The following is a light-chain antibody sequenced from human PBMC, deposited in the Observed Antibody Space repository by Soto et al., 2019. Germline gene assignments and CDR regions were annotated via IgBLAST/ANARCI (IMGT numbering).Light chain of an antibody. CDR2: DVS. CDR1: SSDVGGYDY. CDR3: SSYTSSNTLVV. V-gene: IGLV2-14*03. J-gene: IGLJ2*01. Sequence: QSVLTQPASVSGSPGQSITICCTGTSSDVGGYDYVSWYQQHPGKAPKLMIYDVSNRPSGVSNRFSGSKSGNTASLTISGLQAEDEADYYCSSYTSSNTLVVFGGGTQLTVL.